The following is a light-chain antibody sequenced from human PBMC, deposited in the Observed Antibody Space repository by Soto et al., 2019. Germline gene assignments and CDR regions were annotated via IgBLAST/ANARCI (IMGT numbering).Light chain of an antibody. CDR1: SSDVGGYKY. Sequence: QSALTQPASVSGSPGQSITISCTGTSSDVGGYKYVSWYQQHPDKAPKLIIYDVTNRPSGISNRFSGSKSGNTASLTNSGLQAEDEADYYCSSYTSSSSYVFGTGTKVTVL. V-gene: IGLV2-14*01. CDR3: SSYTSSSSYV. J-gene: IGLJ1*01. CDR2: DVT.